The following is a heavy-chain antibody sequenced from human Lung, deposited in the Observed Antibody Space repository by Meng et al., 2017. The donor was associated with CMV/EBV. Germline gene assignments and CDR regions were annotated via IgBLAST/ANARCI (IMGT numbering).Heavy chain of an antibody. J-gene: IGHJ3*02. D-gene: IGHD6-25*01. V-gene: IGHV3-15*01. Sequence: SCEASEFTFSNAWMSWVRQAPGKGLEWVGRIKSKTDGGTTDYAAPVKGRFTISRDDSKNTLYLQMNSLKTEDTAVYYCATGSYSSDDAFDIWGQGTMVTVSS. CDR1: EFTFSNAW. CDR3: ATGSYSSDDAFDI. CDR2: IKSKTDGGTT.